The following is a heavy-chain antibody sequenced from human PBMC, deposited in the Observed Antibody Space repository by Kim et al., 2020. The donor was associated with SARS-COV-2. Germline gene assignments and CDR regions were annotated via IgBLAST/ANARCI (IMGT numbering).Heavy chain of an antibody. D-gene: IGHD6-19*01. V-gene: IGHV1-2*02. J-gene: IGHJ4*02. CDR2: ISPTSGGT. CDR3: AREGQGISGWSNELDY. CDR1: GYTFTGYY. Sequence: ASVKVSCKASGYTFTGYYMHWVRQAPGQGLEWMGWISPTSGGTNYAPKFQGRVTMTRDTSIDTAYMELSRLTSDDTAVYYCAREGQGISGWSNELDYTGQGTLVTVSS.